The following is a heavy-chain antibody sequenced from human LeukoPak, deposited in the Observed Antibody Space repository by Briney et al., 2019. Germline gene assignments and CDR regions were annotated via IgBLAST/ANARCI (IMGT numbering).Heavy chain of an antibody. Sequence: GASVKVSCKASGYTFTSQYMHWVRQAPGQGLEWMGIINPSGGSTRYAQKFQGRVTMTRDTSTSTVYMELSSLRSEDTAMYYCARDRTHYYESSGYYSRWEYWGQGTLVTVSS. CDR3: ARDRTHYYESSGYYSRWEY. V-gene: IGHV1-46*01. CDR1: GYTFTSQY. D-gene: IGHD3-22*01. J-gene: IGHJ4*02. CDR2: INPSGGST.